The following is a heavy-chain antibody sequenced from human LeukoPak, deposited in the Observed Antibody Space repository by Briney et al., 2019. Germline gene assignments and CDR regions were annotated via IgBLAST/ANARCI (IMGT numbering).Heavy chain of an antibody. CDR1: GGSISSYY. CDR2: IYYSGST. CDR3: ARITPYYYYMDV. D-gene: IGHD3-16*01. Sequence: SGTLSLTCTVSGGSISSYYWSWIRQPPGKGLEWIGYIYYSGSTNYNPSLKSRVTISVDTSKNQFSLKLSSVTAADTAVYYCARITPYYYYMDVWGKGTTVTVSS. J-gene: IGHJ6*03. V-gene: IGHV4-59*01.